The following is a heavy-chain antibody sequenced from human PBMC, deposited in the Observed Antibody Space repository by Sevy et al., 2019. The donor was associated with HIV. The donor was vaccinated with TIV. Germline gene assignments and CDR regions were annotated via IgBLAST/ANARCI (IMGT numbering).Heavy chain of an antibody. D-gene: IGHD5-12*01. Sequence: GGSLRLACAASGFTFSYYLMHWVRQVPGKEMEWVARLELDGTITGYADFVQGRFTIFRDNAKNTLYLQMNSLRADDTAVYYCIRDREYKVDLWVQGTLVTVSS. CDR3: IRDREYKVDL. CDR2: LELDGTIT. V-gene: IGHV3-74*01. CDR1: GFTFSYYL. J-gene: IGHJ5*02.